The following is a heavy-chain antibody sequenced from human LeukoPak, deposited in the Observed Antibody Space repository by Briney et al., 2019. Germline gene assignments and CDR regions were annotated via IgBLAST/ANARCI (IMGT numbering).Heavy chain of an antibody. CDR1: GYSFSNYW. J-gene: IGHJ4*02. Sequence: GESLKISCKGSGYSFSNYWIGWVRQMPGKGLEWMGIIYPGDSDTRYSPSFQGQVTISADKSISTAYLQWSSLKASDTAMYYCARGSIAAGYFLTYWGQGTLVTVSS. CDR3: ARGSIAAGYFLTY. D-gene: IGHD6-25*01. V-gene: IGHV5-51*01. CDR2: IYPGDSDT.